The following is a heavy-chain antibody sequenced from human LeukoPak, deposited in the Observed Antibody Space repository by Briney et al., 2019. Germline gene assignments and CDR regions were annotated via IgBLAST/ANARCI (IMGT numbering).Heavy chain of an antibody. CDR1: GFTFSSYE. CDR2: ISSSGSTI. D-gene: IGHD4-17*01. Sequence: PGGSLRLSCAASGFTFSSYEMNWVRQAPGKGLEWVSDISSSGSTIDYADSVKGRFTISRDNAKNTLYLQMNSLRVEDTAVYYCARPYYGDYEFDYWGQGTVVTVSS. V-gene: IGHV3-48*03. CDR3: ARPYYGDYEFDY. J-gene: IGHJ4*02.